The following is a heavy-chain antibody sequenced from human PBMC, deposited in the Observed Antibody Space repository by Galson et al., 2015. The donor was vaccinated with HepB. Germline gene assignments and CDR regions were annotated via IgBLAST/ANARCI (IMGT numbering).Heavy chain of an antibody. Sequence: CAISGDSVSNNSPAWNWIRQSPSRGLEWLGRTYYRSKWYIDYAESVKSRITINRDTSKNQFSLQLNSVTPDDTGVYYCAGDYYGSGSYYTYYFDYWGQGTLVTVSS. J-gene: IGHJ4*02. CDR2: TYYRSKWYI. D-gene: IGHD3-10*01. CDR3: AGDYYGSGSYYTYYFDY. CDR1: GDSVSNNSPA. V-gene: IGHV6-1*01.